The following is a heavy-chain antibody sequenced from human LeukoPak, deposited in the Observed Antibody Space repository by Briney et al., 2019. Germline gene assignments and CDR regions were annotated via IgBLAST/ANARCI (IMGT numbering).Heavy chain of an antibody. D-gene: IGHD6-19*01. V-gene: IGHV1-69*04. J-gene: IGHJ4*02. CDR1: GCTFSSYA. Sequence: SVTLSCKASGCTFSSYAISRVRQAPGQGLEWMGRIIPILGKANYAQKLEGRVTITADKSTNTAYLELSSLRSDDTAVDYCAKEGGIAVVQAYFDYWGQGNLGSVSS. CDR3: AKEGGIAVVQAYFDY. CDR2: IIPILGKA.